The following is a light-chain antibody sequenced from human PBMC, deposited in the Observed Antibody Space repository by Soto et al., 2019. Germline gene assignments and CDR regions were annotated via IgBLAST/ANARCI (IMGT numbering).Light chain of an antibody. Sequence: EIVMTQSPATLSVSPGDRATISCRASQRVNSNLAWYQQKPGQAPRLVIYGASARATGIPARFSGSGSGTEFTLTISSLQSEDFAVYYCQQYKNFWTFGQGTKVEIK. J-gene: IGKJ1*01. CDR3: QQYKNFWT. CDR1: QRVNSN. CDR2: GAS. V-gene: IGKV3-15*01.